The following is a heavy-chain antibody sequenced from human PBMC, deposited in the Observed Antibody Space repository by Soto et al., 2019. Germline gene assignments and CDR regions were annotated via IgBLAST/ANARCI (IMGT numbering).Heavy chain of an antibody. CDR1: GGSISTTAYH. D-gene: IGHD5-12*01. V-gene: IGHV4-39*01. CDR3: VRDLRLVSFIEWLAYFDS. CDR2: MSHSGDS. Sequence: QVQLQESGPGLVKPSETLSLTCTVSGGSISTTAYHWGWIRQPPGKGLEWLGSMSHSGDSYYNPSLKSRATVYVDTSKKQVSLKVTSVTAADTAMYYFVRDLRLVSFIEWLAYFDSWGQGSLVSVSS. J-gene: IGHJ4*02.